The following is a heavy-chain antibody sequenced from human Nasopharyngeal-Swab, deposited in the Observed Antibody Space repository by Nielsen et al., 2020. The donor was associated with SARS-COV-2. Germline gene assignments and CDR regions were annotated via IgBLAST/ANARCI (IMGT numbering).Heavy chain of an antibody. CDR2: INHSGST. Sequence: SETLSLTCGVYGGSFSAYYWGWIRQPPGKGLEWIAEINHSGSTNYNPSLKSRVTMFMDTSKNQFSLRLRSVTAADTAVYYCAKEGATGWFDPWGQGTLVTVSS. V-gene: IGHV4-34*01. CDR3: AKEGATGWFDP. CDR1: GGSFSAYY. J-gene: IGHJ5*02.